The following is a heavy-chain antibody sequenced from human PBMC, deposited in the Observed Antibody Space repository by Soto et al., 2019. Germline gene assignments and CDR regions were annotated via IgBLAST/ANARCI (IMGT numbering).Heavy chain of an antibody. V-gene: IGHV1-69*12. CDR1: GGTFSSYA. J-gene: IGHJ6*02. CDR3: AREGGCISTSCYYYYYGMDV. D-gene: IGHD2-2*01. Sequence: VQLVQSGAEVKKPGSSVKVSCKASGGTFSSYAISWVRQAPGQGLEWMGGIIPIFGTANYAQKFQGRVTITADESTSPAYMELSSLRSEDTAVYYCAREGGCISTSCYYYYYGMDVWGHGTTVTVSS. CDR2: IIPIFGTA.